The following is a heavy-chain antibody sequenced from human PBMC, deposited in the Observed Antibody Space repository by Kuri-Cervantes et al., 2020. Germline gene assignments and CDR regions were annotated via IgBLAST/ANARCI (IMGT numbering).Heavy chain of an antibody. D-gene: IGHD3-10*01. CDR1: GYTFTSYG. CDR2: INPNSGGT. CDR3: AREDTMGFYGMDV. J-gene: IGHJ6*02. V-gene: IGHV1-2*04. Sequence: ASVKVSCKASGYTFTSYGINWVRQAPGQGLEWMGWINPNSGGTNYAQKFQGWVTMTRDTSISTAYMELSRLRSDDTAVYYCAREDTMGFYGMDVWGQGTTVTVSS.